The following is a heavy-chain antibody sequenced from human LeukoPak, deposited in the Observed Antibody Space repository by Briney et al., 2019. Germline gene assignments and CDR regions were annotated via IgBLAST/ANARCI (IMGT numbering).Heavy chain of an antibody. CDR1: GFTFSSYT. CDR3: ARDYCSSTSRFPSGTNYFDS. Sequence: GGSLRLSCAASGFTFSSYTMNRVRQAPGKGLEWVSSISGTGTYIYNADSVKGRFTISRDNAKNSLYLQMNSLRAEDTAVYYCARDYCSSTSRFPSGTNYFDSWGQGTPVTVSS. CDR2: ISGTGTYI. D-gene: IGHD2-2*01. V-gene: IGHV3-21*01. J-gene: IGHJ4*02.